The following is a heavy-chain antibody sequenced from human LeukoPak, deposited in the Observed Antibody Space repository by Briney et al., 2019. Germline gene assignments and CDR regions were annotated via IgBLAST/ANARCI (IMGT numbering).Heavy chain of an antibody. J-gene: IGHJ4*02. Sequence: GGSLRLSCAVSGFTFSSYGMSWVRQAPGKGLEWVSGISGSGDNTYHADSVKGRFTISRDNSKNTLYLQMTSLRAEDAAVYYCAKFVGGDYWGQGTLVTVSS. D-gene: IGHD2-15*01. CDR3: AKFVGGDY. CDR2: ISGSGDNT. V-gene: IGHV3-23*01. CDR1: GFTFSSYG.